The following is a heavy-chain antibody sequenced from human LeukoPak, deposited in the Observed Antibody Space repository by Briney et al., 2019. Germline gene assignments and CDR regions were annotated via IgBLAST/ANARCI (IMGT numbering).Heavy chain of an antibody. CDR1: GYTFTGYY. Sequence: ASVQVSCKASGYTFTGYYMHWVRQAPGQGLEWMGWINPNSGGTNYAQKFQGRVTMTRDTSISTAYMELSRLRSDDTAVYYCARVLGAHYPLLAIDAIYIWAQGTMVTVSS. J-gene: IGHJ3*02. V-gene: IGHV1-2*02. CDR3: ARVLGAHYPLLAIDAIYI. CDR2: INPNSGGT. D-gene: IGHD2-2*01.